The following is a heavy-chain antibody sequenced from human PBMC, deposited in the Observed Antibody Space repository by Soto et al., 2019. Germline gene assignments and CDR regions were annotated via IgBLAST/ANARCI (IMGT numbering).Heavy chain of an antibody. CDR2: INHSGST. CDR1: GGSFSGYY. V-gene: IGHV4-34*01. J-gene: IGHJ4*02. D-gene: IGHD6-19*01. Sequence: SETLSLTCAVYGGSFSGYYWSWIREPPGKGLEWIGEINHSGSTNYNPSLKSRVTISVDTSKNQFSLKLSSVTAADTAVYYCARVGKRWSSGWKFDYWGQGTLVTVSS. CDR3: ARVGKRWSSGWKFDY.